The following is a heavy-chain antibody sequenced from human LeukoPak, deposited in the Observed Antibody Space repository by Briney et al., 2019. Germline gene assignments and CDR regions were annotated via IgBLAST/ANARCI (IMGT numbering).Heavy chain of an antibody. CDR1: GFTFSSYS. CDR3: ARDRWHSSGWYTGEFDY. V-gene: IGHV3-21*01. J-gene: IGHJ4*02. Sequence: PGGSLRLSCAASGFTFSSYSMNWVRQAPGKGPEWVSSISSSSSYIYYADSVKGRFTISRDNAKNSLYLQMNSLRAEDTAVYYCARDRWHSSGWYTGEFDYWGQGTLVTVSS. CDR2: ISSSSSYI. D-gene: IGHD6-19*01.